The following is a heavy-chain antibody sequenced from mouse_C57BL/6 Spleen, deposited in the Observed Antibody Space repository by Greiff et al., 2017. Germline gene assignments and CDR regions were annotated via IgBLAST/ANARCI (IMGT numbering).Heavy chain of an antibody. CDR1: GYTFTSYW. Sequence: QVQLKQPGAELVKPGASVKLSCKASGYTFTSYWMQWVKQRPGQGLEWIGEIDPSDSYTTYNQKFKGKATLTVDTSSSTAYMQLSSLTSEDSAVYYCARTYDYDGYWGQGTTLTVSS. CDR3: ARTYDYDGY. V-gene: IGHV1-50*01. D-gene: IGHD2-4*01. CDR2: IDPSDSYT. J-gene: IGHJ2*01.